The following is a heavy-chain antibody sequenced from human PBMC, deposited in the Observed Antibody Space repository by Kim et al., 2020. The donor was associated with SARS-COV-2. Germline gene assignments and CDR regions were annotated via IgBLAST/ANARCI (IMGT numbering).Heavy chain of an antibody. D-gene: IGHD3-22*01. Sequence: ASVKVSCKVSGYTLTDLSMHWVRQAPGKGLEWMGGFDPEDGETIHAQRFQGRVTMTEDTSTDTAYMELSSLRSEDTAVYYCATVSPHYYDSSVFDYWGQGTLVTVSS. J-gene: IGHJ4*02. V-gene: IGHV1-24*01. CDR1: GYTLTDLS. CDR3: ATVSPHYYDSSVFDY. CDR2: FDPEDGET.